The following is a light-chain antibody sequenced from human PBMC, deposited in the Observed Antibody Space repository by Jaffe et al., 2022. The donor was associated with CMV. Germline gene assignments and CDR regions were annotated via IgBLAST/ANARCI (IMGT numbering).Light chain of an antibody. CDR3: MQGLHLPPT. V-gene: IGKV2-30*02. J-gene: IGKJ1*01. CDR2: RVS. CDR1: RSLAHSDGVTY. Sequence: DVVLTQSPLSLSVTLGQPASISCKSSRSLAHSDGVTYLTWIQLRPGQSPRRLICRVSERDSGIPDRFSGSGSGTDFTLKISRMEAEDVGIYYCMQGLHLPPTFGQGTKVEI.